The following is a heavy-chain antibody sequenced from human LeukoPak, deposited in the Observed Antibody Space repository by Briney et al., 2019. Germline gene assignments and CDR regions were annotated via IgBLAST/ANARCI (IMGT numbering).Heavy chain of an antibody. CDR1: GGSISSSSYY. D-gene: IGHD6-6*01. V-gene: IGHV4-39*07. CDR3: AGGSSSGLDY. CDR2: IYYSGST. J-gene: IGHJ4*02. Sequence: PSETLSLTCTVSGGSISSSSYYWGWIRQPPGKGLEWIGSIYYSGSTYYNPSLKSRVTISVDTSKNQFSLKLSSVTAADTAVYYCAGGSSSGLDYWGQGTLVTVSS.